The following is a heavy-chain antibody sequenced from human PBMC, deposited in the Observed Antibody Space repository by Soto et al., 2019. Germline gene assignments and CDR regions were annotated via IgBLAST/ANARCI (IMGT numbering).Heavy chain of an antibody. CDR2: MNPNSGNT. CDR3: ARDASGWYELDY. CDR1: GYTFTTYD. Sequence: QVQLVQSGAEVKKPGASVKVSCKASGYTFTTYDINWVRQATGQGLEWMGWMNPNSGNTGYAQKFQGRVTMTRNXXISTAYMEXXXLXXEDTAVYYCARDASGWYELDYWGQGILVTVSS. J-gene: IGHJ4*02. V-gene: IGHV1-8*01. D-gene: IGHD6-19*01.